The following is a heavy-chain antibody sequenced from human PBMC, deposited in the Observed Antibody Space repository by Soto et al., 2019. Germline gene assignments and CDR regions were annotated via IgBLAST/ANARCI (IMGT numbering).Heavy chain of an antibody. CDR2: IIPVFGTP. CDR1: VGTYKNYF. D-gene: IGHD2-15*01. V-gene: IGHV1-69*01. CDR3: ARGPDGPLILTVPFEY. J-gene: IGHJ4*02. Sequence: QVQLVQSGAEVRKPGSSVKVSCKASVGTYKNYFIGWVRQAPGQGLEWLGGIIPVFGTPNYAQSFQDRLTITADESTGTTYLELRSLRSDDTAVYYCARGPDGPLILTVPFEYWGQGTPVTVAS.